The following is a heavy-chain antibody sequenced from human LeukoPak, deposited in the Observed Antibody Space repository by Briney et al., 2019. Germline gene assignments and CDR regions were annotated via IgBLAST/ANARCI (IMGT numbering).Heavy chain of an antibody. Sequence: GGSLRLSCAASGFTFSRYWMTWVRQAPGKGLEWVSYISSSGSTIYYADSVKGRFTISRDNAKNSLYLQMNSLRAEDTAVYYCARETMARTSFGELDFDYWGQGTLVTVSS. CDR2: ISSSGSTI. V-gene: IGHV3-48*03. CDR1: GFTFSRYW. D-gene: IGHD3-10*01. CDR3: ARETMARTSFGELDFDY. J-gene: IGHJ4*02.